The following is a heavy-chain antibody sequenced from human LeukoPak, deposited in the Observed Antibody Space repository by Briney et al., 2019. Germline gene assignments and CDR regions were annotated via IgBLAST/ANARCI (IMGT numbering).Heavy chain of an antibody. D-gene: IGHD5-18*01. V-gene: IGHV3-30*02. Sequence: PGGSLRLSCAASGFTFSRSGMHWVRQGPGKRLGWVAFIRYDGSNKYYADSVKGRFTISRDNSKNTLYLQMNSLRAEDTAVYYCAKDIGGDTAMVAVDYWGQGTLVTVSS. CDR2: IRYDGSNK. CDR1: GFTFSRSG. J-gene: IGHJ4*02. CDR3: AKDIGGDTAMVAVDY.